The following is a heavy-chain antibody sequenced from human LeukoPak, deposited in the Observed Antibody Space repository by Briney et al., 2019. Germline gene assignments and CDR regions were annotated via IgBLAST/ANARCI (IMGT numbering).Heavy chain of an antibody. D-gene: IGHD3-9*01. J-gene: IGHJ4*02. CDR1: GGSFNGYY. Sequence: PSETLSLTCAVYGGSFNGYYWSWIRQPPGKGLEWIGEINHSGSTNYNPSLKSRVTISVDTSKNQFSLKLSSVTAADTAVYYCARRNYDILTGYYNPFGYWGQGTLVTVSS. V-gene: IGHV4-34*01. CDR2: INHSGST. CDR3: ARRNYDILTGYYNPFGY.